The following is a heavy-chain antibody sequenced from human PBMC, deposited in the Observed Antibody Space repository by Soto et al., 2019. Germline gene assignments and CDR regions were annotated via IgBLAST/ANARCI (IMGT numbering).Heavy chain of an antibody. D-gene: IGHD6-6*01. V-gene: IGHV4-31*03. Sequence: QVQLQESGPGLVKPSQTLSLTCTVSGGSISSGGYYWSWIRQHPGKGLEWIGYIYYSGSTYYNPSLKSRVIISVDTSKNQCSLKLSSVTAADTAVYYCARGRGSSFYFDYWGQGTLVTVSS. CDR1: GGSISSGGYY. CDR3: ARGRGSSFYFDY. J-gene: IGHJ4*02. CDR2: IYYSGST.